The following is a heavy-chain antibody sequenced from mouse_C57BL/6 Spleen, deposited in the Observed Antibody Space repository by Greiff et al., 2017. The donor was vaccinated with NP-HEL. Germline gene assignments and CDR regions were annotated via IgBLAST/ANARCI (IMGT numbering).Heavy chain of an antibody. Sequence: QVQLQQPGAELVMPGASVKLSCKASGYTFTSYWMHWVKQRPGQGLEWIGEIDPSDSYTNYNQKFKGKSTLTVDKSSSTAYMQLSSLTSEDSAVYYCASLFYGSSYDWYFDVWGTGTTVTVSS. V-gene: IGHV1-69*01. J-gene: IGHJ1*03. CDR3: ASLFYGSSYDWYFDV. CDR2: IDPSDSYT. CDR1: GYTFTSYW. D-gene: IGHD1-1*01.